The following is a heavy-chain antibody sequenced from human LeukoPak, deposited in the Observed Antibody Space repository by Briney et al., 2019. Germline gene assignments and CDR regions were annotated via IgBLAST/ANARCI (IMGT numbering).Heavy chain of an antibody. Sequence: GSLRLSCAASGFTVSNYAMTWVRQAPGKGLEWIGSINRSWNTYYNPSFKSRVTISLDTSTNQYSLKVSSVTAADTAVYYCASVSPAADYWGQGTLVTVSS. CDR3: ASVSPAADY. J-gene: IGHJ4*02. CDR2: INRSWNT. V-gene: IGHV4-38-2*01. CDR1: GFTVSNYA.